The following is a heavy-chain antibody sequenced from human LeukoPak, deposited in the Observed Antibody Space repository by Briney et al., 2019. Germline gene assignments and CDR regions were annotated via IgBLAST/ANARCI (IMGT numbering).Heavy chain of an antibody. D-gene: IGHD5-18*01. CDR1: GGSISSYY. J-gene: IGHJ6*03. Sequence: SETLSLTCTVSGGSISSYYWSWIRQPPGKGLEWIGYIYYSGNTNYNPSLKSRVTISVDTSKNQFSLKLSSVTAADTAVYYHARQVSGYSFYYYYYMDVWGKGTTVTVSS. CDR3: ARQVSGYSFYYYYYMDV. V-gene: IGHV4-59*08. CDR2: IYYSGNT.